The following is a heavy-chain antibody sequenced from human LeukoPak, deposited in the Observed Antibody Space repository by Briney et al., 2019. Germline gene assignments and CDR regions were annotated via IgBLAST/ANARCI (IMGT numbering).Heavy chain of an antibody. J-gene: IGHJ3*02. CDR1: GYTFTSCD. CDR2: MNPNSGNT. CDR3: AIGATEDAFDI. D-gene: IGHD4/OR15-4a*01. Sequence: ASVKVSCKASGYTFTSCDINWVRQATGQGLEWMGWMNPNSGNTGYAQKFQGRVTITRNTSISTAYMELSSLRSEDTAVYYCAIGATEDAFDIWGQGTMVTVSS. V-gene: IGHV1-8*03.